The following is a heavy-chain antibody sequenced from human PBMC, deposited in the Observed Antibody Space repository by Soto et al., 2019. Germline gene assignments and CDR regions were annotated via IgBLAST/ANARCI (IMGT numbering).Heavy chain of an antibody. J-gene: IGHJ5*02. Sequence: SETLSLTCTVSGGSITTYYWSWIRQPPGKGLEWIGYIYYSGSTNYNPSLKSRVSISVDTSKNQFSLKLSSVTAADTAVYYCARFREASWFDPWGQGTLVTVSS. CDR1: GGSITTYY. V-gene: IGHV4-59*01. D-gene: IGHD3-10*01. CDR2: IYYSGST. CDR3: ARFREASWFDP.